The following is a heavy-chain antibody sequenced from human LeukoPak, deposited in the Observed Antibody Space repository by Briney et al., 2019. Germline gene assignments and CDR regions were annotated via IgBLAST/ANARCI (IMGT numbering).Heavy chain of an antibody. CDR3: AKDLSSAITSALVLDV. CDR2: ITWNRDNI. V-gene: IGHV3-9*01. J-gene: IGHJ6*02. CDR1: GFTFSSYA. D-gene: IGHD3-22*01. Sequence: GGSLRLSCAASGFTFSSYAMRWVRQAPGKGLEWVSGITWNRDNIGYGDSVKGRFTISRDNVKNALYLQMNSLRPEDTALYYCAKDLSSAITSALVLDVWGQGTTVIVSS.